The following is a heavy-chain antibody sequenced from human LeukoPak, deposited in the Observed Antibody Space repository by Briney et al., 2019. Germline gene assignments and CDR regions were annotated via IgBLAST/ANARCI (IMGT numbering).Heavy chain of an antibody. J-gene: IGHJ1*01. V-gene: IGHV1-69*05. CDR2: IIPIFGTA. CDR3: ASTTQQLLVHQGYFQH. D-gene: IGHD6-19*01. CDR1: GGTFSSYA. Sequence: GASVKVSCKASGGTFSSYAISWVRQAPGQGLEWMGRIIPIFGTANYAQKFQGRVTITTDESTSTAYMELSSLRSEDTAVYYCASTTQQLLVHQGYFQHWGQGTLVTVSS.